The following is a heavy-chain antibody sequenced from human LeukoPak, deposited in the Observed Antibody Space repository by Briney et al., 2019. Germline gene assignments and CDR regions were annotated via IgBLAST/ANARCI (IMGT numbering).Heavy chain of an antibody. D-gene: IGHD2-15*01. J-gene: IGHJ5*02. CDR3: ARALVVAATPGYWFDP. CDR2: ISAYNGNT. CDR1: GYTFTSYG. V-gene: IGHV1-18*01. Sequence: ASVKVSCKASGYTFTSYGISWVRQAPGQGLEWMGWISAYNGNTNYAQKLQGRVTMTTDTSTSTAYMELRSLRSEDTAVYYCARALVVAATPGYWFDPWGQGTLVTVSS.